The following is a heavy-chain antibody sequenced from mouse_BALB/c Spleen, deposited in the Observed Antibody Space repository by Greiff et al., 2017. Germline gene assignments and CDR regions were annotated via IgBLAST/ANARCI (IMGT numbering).Heavy chain of an antibody. J-gene: IGHJ4*01. D-gene: IGHD2-1*01. V-gene: IGHV14-1*02. Sequence: VQLKQSGAELVRPGALVKLSCKASGFNIKDYYMHWVKQRPEQGLEWIGWIDPENGNTIYDPKFQGKASITADTSSNTAYLQLSSLTSEDTAVYYCARYGKGAMDYWGQGTSVTVSS. CDR3: ARYGKGAMDY. CDR1: GFNIKDYY. CDR2: IDPENGNT.